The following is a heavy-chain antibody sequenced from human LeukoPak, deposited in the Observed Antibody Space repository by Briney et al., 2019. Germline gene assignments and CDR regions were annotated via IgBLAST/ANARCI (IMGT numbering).Heavy chain of an antibody. CDR2: ISYDGSSK. J-gene: IGHJ6*02. CDR1: GFTFSSYG. Sequence: PGGSLRLSCAASGFTFSSYGIHWVRQAPGKGLEWVAAISYDGSSKYYADSVKGRFTISSDNSKNTLYLQMNSLRAEDTAVYYCARDQGVVVHGKYHYYGMDVWGQGTTVTVSS. D-gene: IGHD3-22*01. V-gene: IGHV3-30*03. CDR3: ARDQGVVVHGKYHYYGMDV.